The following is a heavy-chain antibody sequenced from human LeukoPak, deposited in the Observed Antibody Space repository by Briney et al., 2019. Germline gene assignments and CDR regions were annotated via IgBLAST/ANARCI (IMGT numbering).Heavy chain of an antibody. CDR3: ARCRKKEGYLGGFDI. Sequence: GGSLRLSCAASGFTVSSNYMSWVRQAPGKGLEWVSVIYSGGSTYYADSVKGRFTISRDNSKNTLYLQMNSLRAEDTAVYYCARCRKKEGYLGGFDIWGQGTMVTVSS. CDR2: IYSGGST. CDR1: GFTVSSNY. J-gene: IGHJ3*02. V-gene: IGHV3-66*01. D-gene: IGHD3-16*02.